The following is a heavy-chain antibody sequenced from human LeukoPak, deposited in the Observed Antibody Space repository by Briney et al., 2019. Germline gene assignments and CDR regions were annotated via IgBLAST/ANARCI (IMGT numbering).Heavy chain of an antibody. J-gene: IGHJ2*01. CDR1: GGSISTYY. CDR2: IYYSGST. V-gene: IGHV4-59*01. CDR3: ARAQLAHYWYFDL. Sequence: SETLSLTYAVSGGSISTYYWSWIRQPPGKGLEWIGYIYYSGSTNYNPSLNSRVTISVDTSKNQFSLRLSSVTAADTAVYYCARAQLAHYWYFDLWGRGALVTVSS. D-gene: IGHD1-1*01.